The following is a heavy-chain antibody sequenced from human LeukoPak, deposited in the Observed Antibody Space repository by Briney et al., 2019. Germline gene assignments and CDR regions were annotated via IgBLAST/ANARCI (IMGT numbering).Heavy chain of an antibody. CDR3: ARGPPMYSYGSSAYHYDYFEY. J-gene: IGHJ4*02. V-gene: IGHV3-21*01. CDR2: ISSSSIYI. D-gene: IGHD3-22*01. CDR1: GFTFSSYS. Sequence: PGGSLRLSCAASGFTFSSYSMNWVRQAPGKGLEWVSSISSSSIYIYYAESLKGRFTISRDNSKNTLYLQMNSLRPEDTAVFQCARGPPMYSYGSSAYHYDYFEYWGQGTLVTVSS.